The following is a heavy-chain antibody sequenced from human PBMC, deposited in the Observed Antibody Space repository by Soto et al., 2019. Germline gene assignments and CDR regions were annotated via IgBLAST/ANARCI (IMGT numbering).Heavy chain of an antibody. J-gene: IGHJ4*02. V-gene: IGHV4-38-2*01. D-gene: IGHD3-16*01. Sequence: SETLSLTCAVSGYSISSGYYWGWIRQPPGKGLEWIGSIYHSGSTYYNPSLKSRVTISVDTSKNQFSLKLSSVTAADTAVYYCARGVLMITFGGPFDYWGQGTLVTVSS. CDR3: ARGVLMITFGGPFDY. CDR2: IYHSGST. CDR1: GYSISSGYY.